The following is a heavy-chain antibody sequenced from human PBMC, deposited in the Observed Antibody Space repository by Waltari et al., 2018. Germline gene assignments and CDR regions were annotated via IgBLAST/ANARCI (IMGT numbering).Heavy chain of an antibody. V-gene: IGHV3-66*04. Sequence: VQLVESGGGVVQPGRSLRLSCAASGFTFSSNYISWVRQAPGKGLGGVSVIYSGGSTYYADSVKGRFTISRDNSKNTLYLQMNSLRAEDTAVYYCARLVPRYYGMDVWGQGTTVTVSS. CDR1: GFTFSSNY. CDR2: IYSGGST. J-gene: IGHJ6*02. CDR3: ARLVPRYYGMDV. D-gene: IGHD2-2*01.